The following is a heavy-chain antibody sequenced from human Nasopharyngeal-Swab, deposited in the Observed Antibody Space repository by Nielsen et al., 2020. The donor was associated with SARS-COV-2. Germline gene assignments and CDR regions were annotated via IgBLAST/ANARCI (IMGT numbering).Heavy chain of an antibody. J-gene: IGHJ6*02. CDR3: ASPYCSSTSCYYYYGMDV. V-gene: IGHV4-34*01. Sequence: SETLSLTCAVYGGSFSGYYWSWIRQPPGKGLDWIGEINHSGITNYNPSLKSRVTISVDTSKNQFSLKLSSVTAADTAVYYCASPYCSSTSCYYYYGMDVWGQGTTVTVSS. CDR2: INHSGIT. D-gene: IGHD2-2*01. CDR1: GGSFSGYY.